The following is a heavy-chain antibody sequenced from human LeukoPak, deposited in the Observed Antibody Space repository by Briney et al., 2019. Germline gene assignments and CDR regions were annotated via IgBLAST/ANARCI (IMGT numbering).Heavy chain of an antibody. V-gene: IGHV3-21*01. CDR2: ISSSSSII. D-gene: IGHD3-16*01. Sequence: GGSLRLSCAASGFTFSSYSMNWGRQAPGKGLEWVSSISSSSSIIYYADSVKGRFTISRDNAKNSLYLQMNSLRAEDTAVYYCARDQFDDYSLDYWGQGTLVTVSS. CDR1: GFTFSSYS. J-gene: IGHJ4*02. CDR3: ARDQFDDYSLDY.